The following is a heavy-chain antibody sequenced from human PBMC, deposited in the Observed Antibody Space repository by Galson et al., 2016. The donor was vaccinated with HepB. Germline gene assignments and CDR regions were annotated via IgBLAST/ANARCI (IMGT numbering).Heavy chain of an antibody. V-gene: IGHV1-69*06. Sequence: SVKVSCKASGASFITFAISWLRQAPGQGPEWMGSIIPFFVTPTYAQRFEGRVTITADKSTGTAYMELTSLRSEDTAIYYCARDTWINPQTRQFYFYGLDVWGQGTTVTVSS. D-gene: IGHD5-12*01. CDR1: GASFITFA. CDR2: IIPFFVTP. CDR3: ARDTWINPQTRQFYFYGLDV. J-gene: IGHJ6*02.